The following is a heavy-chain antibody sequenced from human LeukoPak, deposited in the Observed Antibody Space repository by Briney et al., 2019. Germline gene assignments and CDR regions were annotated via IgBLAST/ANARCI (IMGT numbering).Heavy chain of an antibody. CDR2: ISAYNGNT. CDR3: ARDLAWGYVERRLGWLDP. J-gene: IGHJ5*02. V-gene: IGHV1-18*01. CDR1: GYIFTDYG. Sequence: ASVKVSCKASGYIFTDYGITWVRQAPGQGLEWMGWISAYNGNTNYAQKFQGRFTMTTDTSTTTAYMELRSLRFDDTAVYYCARDLAWGYVERRLGWLDPWGQGALVTVSS. D-gene: IGHD1-1*01.